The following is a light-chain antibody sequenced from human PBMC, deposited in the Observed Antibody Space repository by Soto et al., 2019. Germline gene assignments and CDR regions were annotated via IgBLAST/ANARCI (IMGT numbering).Light chain of an antibody. CDR1: QSISSW. CDR3: QQYNSYSQT. Sequence: TQTPSTLSASVGDRVTITFRATQSISSWLAWYQQKPGKAPKLLIYDASSLESGVPSRFSGSGSGTEFTLTISSLQPDDFATYYCQQYNSYSQTFGQGTKVDIK. V-gene: IGKV1-5*01. CDR2: DAS. J-gene: IGKJ1*01.